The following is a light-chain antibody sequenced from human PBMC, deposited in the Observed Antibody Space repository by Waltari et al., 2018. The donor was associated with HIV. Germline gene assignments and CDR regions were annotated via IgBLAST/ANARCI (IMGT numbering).Light chain of an antibody. CDR2: EST. V-gene: IGLV1-40*01. CDR1: SSNIGARYD. CDR3: QSFDSVVTSSV. Sequence: QSMLTQPPSVSGAPGPRVTISFSGTSSNIGARYDVHWYQHIPGTAPKLLIYESTNRPSGVPDRFSASTSGTSASLAITGLQAEDEADYYCQSFDSVVTSSVFGGGTKLTVL. J-gene: IGLJ2*01.